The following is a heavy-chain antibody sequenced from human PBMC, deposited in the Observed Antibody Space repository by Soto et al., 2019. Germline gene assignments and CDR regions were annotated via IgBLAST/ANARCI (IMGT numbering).Heavy chain of an antibody. CDR3: ARGDRYNWNYRSTYYYYGMDV. D-gene: IGHD1-7*01. CDR2: IYPGDSDT. V-gene: IGHV5-51*01. J-gene: IGHJ6*02. CDR1: GYSFTSYW. Sequence: LGESLKISCKGSGYSFTSYWIGWVRQMPGKGLEWMGIIYPGDSDTRYSPSFQGQVTISADKSISTAYLQWSSLKASDTAMYYCARGDRYNWNYRSTYYYYGMDVWGQGTTVTAP.